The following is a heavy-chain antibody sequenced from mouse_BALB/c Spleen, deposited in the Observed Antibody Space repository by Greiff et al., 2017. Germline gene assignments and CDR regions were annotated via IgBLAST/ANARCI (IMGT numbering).Heavy chain of an antibody. J-gene: IGHJ2*01. Sequence: VQLQQSGPGLVKPSQSLSLTCSVTGYSITSGYYLNWIRQFPGNKLEWMGYISYDGSNNYNPSLKNRISITRDTSKNQFFLKLNSVTTEDTATYYCAGCGLRRVFDYWGQGTTLTVSS. CDR1: GYSITSGYY. D-gene: IGHD2-4*01. V-gene: IGHV3-6*02. CDR3: AGCGLRRVFDY. CDR2: ISYDGSN.